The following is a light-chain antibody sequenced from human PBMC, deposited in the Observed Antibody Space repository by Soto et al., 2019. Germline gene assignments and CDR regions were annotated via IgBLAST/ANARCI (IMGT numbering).Light chain of an antibody. V-gene: IGKV3-20*01. J-gene: IGKJ4*01. CDR2: CAA. CDR1: QSENSRY. Sequence: LPPSPATLSLSPGERTTLSCGARQSENSRYLAGYQQKPGQAPTLLIYCAASRATSSPDRFSGSGSWANVTLTISRREPEDCAVYYCQQYCNSPPTFGGGTKVDIK. CDR3: QQYCNSPPT.